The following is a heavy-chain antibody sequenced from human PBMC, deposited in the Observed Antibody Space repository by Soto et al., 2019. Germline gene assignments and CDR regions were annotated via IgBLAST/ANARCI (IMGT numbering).Heavy chain of an antibody. CDR3: ARGLPRSLDIVVVPAAHPIARGNWFDP. V-gene: IGHV4-39*07. CDR1: GGSISSGGYY. CDR2: INHSGST. Sequence: SETLSLTCTVSGGSISSGGYYWSWLRQPPGKGLEWIGEINHSGSTNYNPSLKSRVTISVDTSKNQFSLKLCSVTAADTAVYYCARGLPRSLDIVVVPAAHPIARGNWFDPWGQGTLVTVSS. J-gene: IGHJ5*02. D-gene: IGHD2-2*01.